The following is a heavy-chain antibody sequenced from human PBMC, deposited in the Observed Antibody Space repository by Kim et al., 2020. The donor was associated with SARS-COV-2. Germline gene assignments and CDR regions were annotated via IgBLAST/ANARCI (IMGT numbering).Heavy chain of an antibody. Sequence: TRYSPSFQGQVTISADKSISTAYLQWSSLKASDTAMYDCAWGHGPGDFDYWGQGTLVTVSS. J-gene: IGHJ4*02. D-gene: IGHD3-16*01. V-gene: IGHV5-51*01. CDR2: T. CDR3: AWGHGPGDFDY.